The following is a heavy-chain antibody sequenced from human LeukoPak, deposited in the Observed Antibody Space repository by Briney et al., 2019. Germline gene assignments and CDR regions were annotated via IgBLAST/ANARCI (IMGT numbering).Heavy chain of an antibody. CDR1: GGSISSGSYY. Sequence: TLSLTCTVSGGSISSGSYYWSWIRQPAGKGLEWIGRIYTSGSTNYNPSLKSRVTISLDTSENHFSLKLSSVTAADTAVYYCARVTTGGYYNYWGQGTLATVSS. J-gene: IGHJ4*02. D-gene: IGHD3-22*01. CDR2: IYTSGST. CDR3: ARVTTGGYYNY. V-gene: IGHV4-61*02.